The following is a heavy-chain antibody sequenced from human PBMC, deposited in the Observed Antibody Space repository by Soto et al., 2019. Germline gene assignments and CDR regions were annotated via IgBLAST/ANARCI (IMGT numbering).Heavy chain of an antibody. CDR3: ARLYYDYV. D-gene: IGHD3-3*01. CDR1: VYTFTGCY. V-gene: IGHV1-2*04. CDR2: INPNSGGT. J-gene: IGHJ6*02. Sequence: SVKVSCQASVYTFTGCYIHWVRQAPGQGLEWMGWINPNSGGTNYAQKFQGWVTMTRDTSISTAYMELNSLRDEDTAVYYCARLYYDYVWGQGTTVTVSS.